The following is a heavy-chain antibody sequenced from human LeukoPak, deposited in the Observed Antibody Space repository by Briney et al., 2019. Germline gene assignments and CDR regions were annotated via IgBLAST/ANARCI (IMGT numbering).Heavy chain of an antibody. Sequence: ASVKVSCKASGGTFSSYAISWVRQAPGQGLEWMGWINPNSGGTNYAQKFQGRVTMTRDTSISTAYMELSRLRSDDTAVYYCARLDCSSTSCYLNYWGQGTLVTVSS. CDR2: INPNSGGT. CDR3: ARLDCSSTSCYLNY. CDR1: GGTFSSYA. D-gene: IGHD2-2*01. V-gene: IGHV1-2*02. J-gene: IGHJ4*02.